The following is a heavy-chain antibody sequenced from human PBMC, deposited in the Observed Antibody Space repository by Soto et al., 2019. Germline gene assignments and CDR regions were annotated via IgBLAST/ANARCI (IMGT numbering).Heavy chain of an antibody. V-gene: IGHV5-51*01. CDR1: GYTFTNYW. CDR2: IYPGDSDT. CDR3: AASIFYYGMDV. Sequence: GASLKISCKGSGYTFTNYWNGWVRQMPGKGPEWMGIIYPGDSDTKYNPSFHGQVTISAAKSITTTYLQLSSLKASDTAIYYCAASIFYYGMDVWGQGTTVTVSS. J-gene: IGHJ6*02.